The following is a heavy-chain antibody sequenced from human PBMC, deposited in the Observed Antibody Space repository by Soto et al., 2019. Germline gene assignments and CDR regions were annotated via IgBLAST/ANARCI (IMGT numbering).Heavy chain of an antibody. J-gene: IGHJ4*02. CDR1: GFTFSSYW. V-gene: IGHV3-74*01. D-gene: IGHD2-2*02. CDR2: INTDGTST. CDR3: AKVPRLYCSSTSCYSLYFDY. Sequence: EVQLVESGGGLVQPGGSLRLSCAASGFTFSSYWLHWVRQAPGKGLEWVSRINTDGTSTSYADSLKGRFTISRDNAKNTLYLQMNSLRAEDTAVYYCAKVPRLYCSSTSCYSLYFDYWGQGTLVTVSS.